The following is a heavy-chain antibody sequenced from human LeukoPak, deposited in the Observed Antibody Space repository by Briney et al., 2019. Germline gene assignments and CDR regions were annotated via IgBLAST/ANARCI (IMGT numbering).Heavy chain of an antibody. CDR2: IYYSGST. V-gene: IGHV4-59*12. CDR3: ARGEEYCGGDCYSG. CDR1: GGSISSYY. D-gene: IGHD2-21*02. J-gene: IGHJ4*02. Sequence: PSETLSLTCTVSGGSISSYYWSWIRQPPGKGLEWIGYIYYSGSTNYNPSLKSRVTISVDRSKNQFSLKLSSVTAADTAVYYCARGEEYCGGDCYSGWGQGTLVTVSS.